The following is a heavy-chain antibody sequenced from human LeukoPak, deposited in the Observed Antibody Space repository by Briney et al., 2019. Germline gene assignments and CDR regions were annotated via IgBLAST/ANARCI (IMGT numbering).Heavy chain of an antibody. CDR1: GFTFSSYA. CDR2: ISGSGGST. J-gene: IGHJ4*02. CDR3: AKDLAVAGTSDY. V-gene: IGHV3-23*01. D-gene: IGHD6-19*01. Sequence: GGSLRLSCAASGFTFSSYAMSWVRQAPGKGLEWVSAISGSGGSTYYADSVKGRFTFSRDNSKNTLYLQMNSLRAEDTAVYYCAKDLAVAGTSDYWGQGTLVTVSS.